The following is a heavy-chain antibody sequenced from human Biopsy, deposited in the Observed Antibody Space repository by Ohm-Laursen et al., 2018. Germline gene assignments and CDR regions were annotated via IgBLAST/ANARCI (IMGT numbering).Heavy chain of an antibody. D-gene: IGHD6-19*01. CDR2: ISYTGGI. Sequence: GTLSLTCTVSGGSISGYHWSWIRKSPGKGLEWLAYISYTGGITSNPSHNGRVTMSVDPSKNHFPLKVYSATAADTAIYYCATTTMDTSGWYGNYFDSWGQGALVTVSS. CDR3: ATTTMDTSGWYGNYFDS. CDR1: GGSISGYH. J-gene: IGHJ4*02. V-gene: IGHV4-59*08.